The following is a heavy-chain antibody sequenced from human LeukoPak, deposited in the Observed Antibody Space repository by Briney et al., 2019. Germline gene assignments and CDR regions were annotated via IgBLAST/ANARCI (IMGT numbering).Heavy chain of an antibody. J-gene: IGHJ4*02. V-gene: IGHV4-59*01. Sequence: KPSETLSLTCAVSGGSINSYYWSWIRQPPGGGLEWIAFFHHSGTKNYNPSVKGPVTISFDTSKNHLSLDLRSVTAADTATYYCATVLYGSNGFDYWGQGTLVTVAA. CDR3: ATVLYGSNGFDY. CDR2: FHHSGTK. CDR1: GGSINSYY. D-gene: IGHD3-22*01.